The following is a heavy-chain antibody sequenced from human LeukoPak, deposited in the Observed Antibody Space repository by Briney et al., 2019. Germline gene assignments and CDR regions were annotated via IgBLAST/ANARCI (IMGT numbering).Heavy chain of an antibody. CDR2: IDPSDSYT. V-gene: IGHV5-10-1*01. D-gene: IGHD3-10*01. CDR1: GSIFTSYW. Sequence: GASLQISCKGSGSIFTSYWISWVRPLPGNGLEWMGRIDPSDSYTNYSPSFHGHVTISADKSISTAYLQWSSLKASDTAMYYCASMVRGVIEDDYWGQGTLVTVSS. J-gene: IGHJ4*02. CDR3: ASMVRGVIEDDY.